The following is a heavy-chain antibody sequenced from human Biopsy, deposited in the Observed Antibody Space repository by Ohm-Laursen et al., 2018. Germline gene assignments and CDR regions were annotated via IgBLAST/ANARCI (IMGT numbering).Heavy chain of an antibody. CDR2: IYAGATT. J-gene: IGHJ4*02. CDR3: ARGSGSGFYFDQ. Sequence: SLRLSCAAPKFTVRTNSMSWVRLAPGKGLEWVSVIYAGATTYYPDSVKGRFTISRDNSRNTVYLQMDSLRGEDTAVYFCARGSGSGFYFDQWSQGTLVTVSS. CDR1: KFTVRTNS. V-gene: IGHV3-66*01. D-gene: IGHD2-15*01.